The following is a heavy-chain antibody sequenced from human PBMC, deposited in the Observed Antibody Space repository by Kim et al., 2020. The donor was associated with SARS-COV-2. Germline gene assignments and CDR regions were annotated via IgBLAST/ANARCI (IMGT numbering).Heavy chain of an antibody. CDR2: IIPIFGTA. CDR3: ARGEGLTYYDILTRVPGDYYYGMDV. V-gene: IGHV1-69*13. CDR1: GGTFSSYA. D-gene: IGHD3-9*01. Sequence: SVKVSCKASGGTFSSYAISWVRQAPGQGLEWMGGIIPIFGTANYAQKFQGRVTITADESTSTAYMELSSLRSEDTAVYYCARGEGLTYYDILTRVPGDYYYGMDVWGQGTTVTVSS. J-gene: IGHJ6*02.